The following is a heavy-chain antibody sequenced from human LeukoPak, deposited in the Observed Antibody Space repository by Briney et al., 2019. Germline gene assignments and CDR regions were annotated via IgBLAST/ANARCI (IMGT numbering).Heavy chain of an antibody. D-gene: IGHD3-22*01. CDR2: IRRDGSET. V-gene: IGHV3-7*03. CDR3: AKAVVPVISQHYFDY. CDR1: GFTFSNYW. Sequence: GGSLRLSCAASGFTFSNYWMTWVRRAPGKGLEWVANIRRDGSETHYVDSVMGRFTISRDNAKNSLYLQMNSLRAEDTAVYYCAKAVVPVISQHYFDYWGQGTLVTVSS. J-gene: IGHJ4*02.